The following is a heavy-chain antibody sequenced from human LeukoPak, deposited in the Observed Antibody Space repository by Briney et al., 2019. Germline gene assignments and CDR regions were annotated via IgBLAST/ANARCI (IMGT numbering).Heavy chain of an antibody. V-gene: IGHV3-23*01. Sequence: GGSLRLSCAASGFTFSSHGMSWVRQAPGKGLEWVSAISGSASSTYYADSVKGRFTISRDNSKNTVYLQMETLRAEDTAVYYCAKGPPSGHDHYFDYWGQGTQVTVSS. CDR1: GFTFSSHG. D-gene: IGHD5-12*01. CDR2: ISGSASST. CDR3: AKGPPSGHDHYFDY. J-gene: IGHJ4*02.